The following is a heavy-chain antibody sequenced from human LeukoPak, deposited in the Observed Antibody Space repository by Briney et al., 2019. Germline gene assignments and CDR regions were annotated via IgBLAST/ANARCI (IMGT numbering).Heavy chain of an antibody. CDR3: ARDPSMVVAATGY. J-gene: IGHJ4*02. CDR1: GFTFSSYE. D-gene: IGHD2-15*01. Sequence: PGGSLRLSCAASGFTFSSYEMNWVRQAPGKGLEWVSYISSSGSTIYYADSVKGRFTISRDNAKNSLYLQMNSLRAEDTAVYYCARDPSMVVAATGYWGQGTLVTVSS. V-gene: IGHV3-48*03. CDR2: ISSSGSTI.